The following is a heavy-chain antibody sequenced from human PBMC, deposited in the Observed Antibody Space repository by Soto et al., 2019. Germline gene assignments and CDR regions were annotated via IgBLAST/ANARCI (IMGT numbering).Heavy chain of an antibody. CDR2: IHTSGST. CDR3: AGGAAADYFDY. Sequence: KPSETLSLTCTVSSGSISTYYWSWIRQPAGKGLEWIGRIHTSGSTLYNPSLKSRVTMSVGTSKIHFSLNLRSVTAADTAVYYCAGGAAADYFDYWGQGTLVTVSS. D-gene: IGHD6-13*01. J-gene: IGHJ4*02. V-gene: IGHV4-4*07. CDR1: SGSISTYY.